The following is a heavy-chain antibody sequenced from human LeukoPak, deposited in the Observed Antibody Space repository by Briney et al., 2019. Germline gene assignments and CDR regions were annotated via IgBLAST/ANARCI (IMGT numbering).Heavy chain of an antibody. D-gene: IGHD3-16*01. V-gene: IGHV1-8*01. CDR1: GYTFTSYD. J-gene: IGHJ4*02. CDR2: MNPNSGNT. Sequence: ASVKVSCKASGYTFTSYDINWVRQATGQGLEWMGWMNPNSGNTGYAQKFQGRVTMTRNTSISTAYMELSGLRSEDTAVYYCARFLSVAGGVDRDYWGQGTLVTVSS. CDR3: ARFLSVAGGVDRDY.